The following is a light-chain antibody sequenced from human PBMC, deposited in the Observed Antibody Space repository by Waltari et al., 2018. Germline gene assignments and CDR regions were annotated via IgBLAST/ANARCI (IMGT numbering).Light chain of an antibody. CDR3: CSYAGSYGGSYSVV. CDR1: SSAVGAYHS. V-gene: IGLV2-11*01. J-gene: IGLJ2*01. Sequence: QSALTQPRSVSGSPGQSVTFSCTGTSSAVGAYHSVSRYQHNPGKAPKLMVYDVDKRPSGVPDRFSGSKSGNTASLTISGLQAEDEADYYCCSYAGSYGGSYSVVFGGGTKVTVL. CDR2: DVD.